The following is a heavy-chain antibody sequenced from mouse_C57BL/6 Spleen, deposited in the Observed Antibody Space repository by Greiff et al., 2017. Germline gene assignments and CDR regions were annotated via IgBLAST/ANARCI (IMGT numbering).Heavy chain of an antibody. Sequence: EVKLMESGGGLVKPGGSLKLSCAASGFTFSSYTMSWVRQTPEKRLEWVATISGGGGNTYYPDSVKGRFTISRDNAKNTLYLQMSSLRSEDTALYYCARPPHYGSSYGYFDYWGQGTTLTVSS. CDR3: ARPPHYGSSYGYFDY. V-gene: IGHV5-9*01. CDR1: GFTFSSYT. J-gene: IGHJ2*01. D-gene: IGHD1-1*01. CDR2: ISGGGGNT.